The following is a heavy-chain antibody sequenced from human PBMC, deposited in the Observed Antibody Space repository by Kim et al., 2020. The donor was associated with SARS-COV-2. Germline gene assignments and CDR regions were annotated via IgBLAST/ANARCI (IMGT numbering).Heavy chain of an antibody. CDR2: SRDKTNRYTT. Sequence: GGSLRLSCAASGFTFSDYYMDWVRQAPGKGLEWVGRSRDKTNRYTTEYAASVRGRFIISRDDSRNSLYLQMNRLKTEDTAVYYCTRGGSGSSKEYFQFWGQGTLAIVSS. CDR1: GFTFSDYY. CDR3: TRGGSGSSKEYFQF. J-gene: IGHJ1*01. V-gene: IGHV3-72*01. D-gene: IGHD3-10*01.